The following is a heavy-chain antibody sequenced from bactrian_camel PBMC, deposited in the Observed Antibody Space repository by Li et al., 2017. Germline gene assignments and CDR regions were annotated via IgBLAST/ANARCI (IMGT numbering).Heavy chain of an antibody. V-gene: IGHV3S40*01. J-gene: IGHJ4*01. D-gene: IGHD1*01. Sequence: VQLVESGGGLVQPGGSLRLSCGASGFTFSNYDCTWVRQGPGKGLEWVAAINSRGYSTYYSDSVKGRFTLSRDNAKNTLWLQMNNLKTEDAAVYTCAAGRRMLTCVWNYWGRGTQVTVS. CDR2: INSRGYST. CDR1: GFTFSNYD. CDR3: AAGRRMLTCVWNY.